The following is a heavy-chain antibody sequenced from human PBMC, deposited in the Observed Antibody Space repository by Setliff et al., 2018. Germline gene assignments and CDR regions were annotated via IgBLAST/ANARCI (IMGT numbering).Heavy chain of an antibody. D-gene: IGHD3-16*01. Sequence: SETLSLTCTVSGGAIKSFYWSWIRQAPGKGLEWVGYIAYNGVTDYNPSLKGRVTISFDTSNNQFVLNLKAVTAAETAVYYCARDRTAYTYGLDVWGQGTTVTVSS. V-gene: IGHV4-59*01. CDR1: GGAIKSFY. J-gene: IGHJ6*02. CDR2: IAYNGVT. CDR3: ARDRTAYTYGLDV.